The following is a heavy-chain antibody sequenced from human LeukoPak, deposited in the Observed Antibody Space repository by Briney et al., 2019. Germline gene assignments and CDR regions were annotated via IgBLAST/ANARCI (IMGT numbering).Heavy chain of an antibody. CDR1: GFTFTSYW. V-gene: IGHV3-7*01. CDR3: ARNYYYRFDY. CDR2: IKQDGSVK. J-gene: IGHJ4*02. D-gene: IGHD3-10*01. Sequence: GGSLSLSCAASGFTFTSYWMTWVRQAPGKGLEWVANIKQDGSVKNYVDSLRGRFTIPRDNAKDSLYLQMNSLRAEDTAVYFCARNYYYRFDYWGQGTLVAVSS.